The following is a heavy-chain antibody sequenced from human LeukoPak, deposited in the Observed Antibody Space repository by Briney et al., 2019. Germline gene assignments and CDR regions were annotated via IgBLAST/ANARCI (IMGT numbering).Heavy chain of an antibody. D-gene: IGHD6-13*01. CDR3: TTENLIAAGYYFDY. CDR2: IKSKTDGGTT. CDR1: GFTFSNAW. V-gene: IGHV3-15*01. Sequence: GGSLRLSCAASGFTFSNAWMSWVRQAPGKGLEWVGRIKSKTDGGTTDYAAPVKGRFTISRDDSKNTLYLQTNSLKTEDTAVYYCTTENLIAAGYYFDYWGQGTLVTVSS. J-gene: IGHJ4*02.